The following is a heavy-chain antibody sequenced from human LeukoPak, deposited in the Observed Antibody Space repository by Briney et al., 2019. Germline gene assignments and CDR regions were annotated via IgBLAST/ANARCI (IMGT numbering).Heavy chain of an antibody. CDR1: GGSISSYY. J-gene: IGHJ4*02. CDR2: IYYSGST. CDR3: ARSERVSGRYFDRPHDTPRYYFDY. Sequence: SETLSLTCTVSGGSISSYYWSWIRQPPGKGLEWIGYIYYSGSTNYNPSLKSRVTISVDTSKNQFSLKLSSVTAADTAVYYCARSERVSGRYFDRPHDTPRYYFDYWGQGTLVTVSS. V-gene: IGHV4-59*01. D-gene: IGHD3-9*01.